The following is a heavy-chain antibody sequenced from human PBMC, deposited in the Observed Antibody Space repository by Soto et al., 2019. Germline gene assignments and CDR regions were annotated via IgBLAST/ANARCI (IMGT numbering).Heavy chain of an antibody. V-gene: IGHV3-30*03. D-gene: IGHD2-2*01. CDR2: ISYDGSNK. Sequence: PGGSLRLSCAASGFTFSSYGMHWVRQAPGKGLEWVAVISYDGSNKYYADSVKGRFTISRDNSKNTLYLQMNSLRAEDTAVYYCAIGYQRAFDPWGQGTLVTVSS. CDR3: AIGYQRAFDP. J-gene: IGHJ5*02. CDR1: GFTFSSYG.